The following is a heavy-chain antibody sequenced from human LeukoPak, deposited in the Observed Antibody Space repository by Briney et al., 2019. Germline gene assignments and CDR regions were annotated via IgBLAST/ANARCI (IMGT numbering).Heavy chain of an antibody. D-gene: IGHD3-10*01. CDR3: ARDGQYYGSGSAYYYGMDV. J-gene: IGHJ6*02. V-gene: IGHV1-69*04. Sequence: SVKVSCKASGYTFTSYGISWVRQAPGQGLEWMGRIIPILGIANYAQKFQGRVTITADKSTSTAYMELSSLRSEDTAVYYCARDGQYYGSGSAYYYGMDVWGQGTTVTVSS. CDR1: GYTFTSYG. CDR2: IIPILGIA.